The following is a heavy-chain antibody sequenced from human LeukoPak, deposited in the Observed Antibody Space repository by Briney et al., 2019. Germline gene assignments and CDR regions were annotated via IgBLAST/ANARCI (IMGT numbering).Heavy chain of an antibody. D-gene: IGHD3-10*01. CDR1: GFTFSSYA. Sequence: GGSLRLSCAASGFTFSSYAMHWVRQAPGKGLEWVAVISYDGSNKKYANSVKGRFTTSRDNYKHTLFLRMNSLRAEDTAVYYCARESKYFGELIRRGEYYFDYWGQGTLVTVSS. CDR3: ARESKYFGELIRRGEYYFDY. V-gene: IGHV3-30*04. J-gene: IGHJ4*02. CDR2: ISYDGSNK.